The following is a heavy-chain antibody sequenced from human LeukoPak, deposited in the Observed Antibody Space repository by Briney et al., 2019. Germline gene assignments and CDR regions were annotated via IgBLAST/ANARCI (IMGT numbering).Heavy chain of an antibody. V-gene: IGHV3-30-3*01. J-gene: IGHJ5*01. Sequence: GGSLRLSCAASAFTFSDYAMHWVRQAPGKGLEWVAVISYDGSNKYYADSVKGRFTISRDNSKNTLYLQMNSLRSDDTARYYCARDYGDSWGQGTLVTVSS. D-gene: IGHD4-17*01. CDR1: AFTFSDYA. CDR2: ISYDGSNK. CDR3: ARDYGDS.